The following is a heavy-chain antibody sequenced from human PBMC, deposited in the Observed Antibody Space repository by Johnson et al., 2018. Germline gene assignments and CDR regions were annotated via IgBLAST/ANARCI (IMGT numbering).Heavy chain of an antibody. CDR2: IYYSGST. D-gene: IGHD3-3*01. CDR1: GGSISSYY. CDR3: ANSALPTGFGVGAYYMDV. V-gene: IGHV4-59*01. Sequence: QVQLQESGPGLVKXSETLSLXCTVSGGSISSYYWSWIRQPPGQGLEWIGYIYYSGSTNYNPSLKSRVRISVGTSKNPFSLKLSSGTAAVTALYYCANSALPTGFGVGAYYMDVWGKGTTVTVSS. J-gene: IGHJ6*03.